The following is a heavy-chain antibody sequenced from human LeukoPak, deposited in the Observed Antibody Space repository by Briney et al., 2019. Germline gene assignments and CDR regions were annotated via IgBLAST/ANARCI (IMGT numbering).Heavy chain of an antibody. Sequence: GGSLRLSCAASGFTFSSAWMNWVRQAPGKGLEWVSAISGSGGSTYYADSVKGRFTISRDNSKNTLYLQMNGLRADDTAVYYCLCYYASATFYWGQGTLVTVSS. CDR3: LCYYASATFY. D-gene: IGHD3-10*01. J-gene: IGHJ4*02. V-gene: IGHV3-23*01. CDR2: ISGSGGST. CDR1: GFTFSSAW.